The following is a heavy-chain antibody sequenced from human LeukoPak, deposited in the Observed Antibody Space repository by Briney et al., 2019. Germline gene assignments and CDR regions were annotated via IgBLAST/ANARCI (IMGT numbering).Heavy chain of an antibody. CDR1: GGSFSGYY. J-gene: IGHJ4*02. CDR2: INHYGGT. CDR3: ARGRGVGVRGTG. V-gene: IGHV4-34*01. D-gene: IGHD3-10*01. Sequence: SGTLSLTCAVSGGSFSGYYLSWIRQPPGKGLEWIGEINHYGGTNYNPSLKSRVTISVDTSKNQFSLELGSVHAANPAEDYFARGRGVGVRGTGWSEGTSVTLSS.